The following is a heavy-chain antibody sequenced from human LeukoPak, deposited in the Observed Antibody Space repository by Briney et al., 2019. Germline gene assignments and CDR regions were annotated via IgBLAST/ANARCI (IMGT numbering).Heavy chain of an antibody. Sequence: SETLSLTCTVSGGSISSYYWSWIRQPPGKGLEWVGYIYYSGSTNYNPSLKSRVTISVDTSKNQFSLKLSSVTAADTAVYYCARNQHPSYYYYYMDVWGKGTTVTVSS. D-gene: IGHD2-2*01. CDR1: GGSISSYY. V-gene: IGHV4-59*01. J-gene: IGHJ6*03. CDR3: ARNQHPSYYYYYMDV. CDR2: IYYSGST.